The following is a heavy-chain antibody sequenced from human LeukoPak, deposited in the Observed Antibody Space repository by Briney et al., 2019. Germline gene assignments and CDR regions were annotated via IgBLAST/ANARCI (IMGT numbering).Heavy chain of an antibody. CDR2: IYYSGST. Sequence: SETLSLTCTVSGGSISSSSFYWGWIRQPPGKGLEWIGSIYYSGSTYFNPSLKSRVTISVDTSENQFSLKLSSVTAADTAVYYCARYVVYGSGKYYFDYWGQGTLVTVSS. D-gene: IGHD3-10*01. CDR3: ARYVVYGSGKYYFDY. J-gene: IGHJ4*02. V-gene: IGHV4-39*01. CDR1: GGSISSSSFY.